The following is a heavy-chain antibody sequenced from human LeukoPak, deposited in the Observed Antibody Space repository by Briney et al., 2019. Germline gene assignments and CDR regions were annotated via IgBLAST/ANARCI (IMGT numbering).Heavy chain of an antibody. V-gene: IGHV1-8*03. CDR3: ARANVVSRDYYYYMDV. J-gene: IGHJ6*03. CDR2: MNPNSGNT. Sequence: ASLKVSCKASGYTFTGYYMHWVRQAPGQGLEWMGWMNPNSGNTGYAQKFQGRVTITRNTSISTAYMELRSLRSEDTAVYYCARANVVSRDYYYYMDVRGKRSTVTVSS. D-gene: IGHD3-22*01. CDR1: GYTFTGYY.